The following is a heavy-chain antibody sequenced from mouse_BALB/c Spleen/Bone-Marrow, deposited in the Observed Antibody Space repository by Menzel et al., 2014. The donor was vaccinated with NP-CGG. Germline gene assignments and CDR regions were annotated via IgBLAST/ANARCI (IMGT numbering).Heavy chain of an antibody. CDR2: INSNGGST. V-gene: IGHV5-6-2*01. CDR1: GFTFSSYH. Sequence: EVMLVESGGGLVKLGGSLKLSCAASGFTFSSYHMSWVRQTPEKRLELVAAINSNGGSTYYPDTVKGRFTISRDNAKNTLYLQMSSLKSEDTALYYCARLGNDDAMDYWGQGTSVTVSS. CDR3: ARLGNDDAMDY. J-gene: IGHJ4*01. D-gene: IGHD2-12*01.